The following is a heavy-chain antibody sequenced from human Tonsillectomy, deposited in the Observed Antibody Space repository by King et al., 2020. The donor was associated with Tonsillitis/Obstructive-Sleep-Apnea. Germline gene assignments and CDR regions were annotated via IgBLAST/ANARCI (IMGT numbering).Heavy chain of an antibody. CDR2: ISGSGGST. CDR3: AKGGGRIAAAGVHHDAFDI. CDR1: GFTFSSYA. D-gene: IGHD6-13*01. Sequence: DVQLVESGGGLVQPGGSLRLSCAASGFTFSSYAMSWVRQAPGKWLEWVSAISGSGGSTYYADSVKGRFTISRDNSKNTLYLQMNSLRAEDTAVYYCAKGGGRIAAAGVHHDAFDIWGQGTMVTVSS. J-gene: IGHJ3*02. V-gene: IGHV3-23*04.